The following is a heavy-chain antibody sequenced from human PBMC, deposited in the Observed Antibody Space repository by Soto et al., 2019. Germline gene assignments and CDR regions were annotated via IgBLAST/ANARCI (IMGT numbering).Heavy chain of an antibody. Sequence: GESLKISCAASGFTFSSYSMNWVRQAPGKGLEWVSSISSSSSYIYYADSVKGRFTISRDNAKNSLYLQMNSLRAEDTAVYYCARSGIVVVINFDYWGQGTLVTVSS. V-gene: IGHV3-21*01. CDR2: ISSSSSYI. D-gene: IGHD3-22*01. CDR3: ARSGIVVVINFDY. CDR1: GFTFSSYS. J-gene: IGHJ4*02.